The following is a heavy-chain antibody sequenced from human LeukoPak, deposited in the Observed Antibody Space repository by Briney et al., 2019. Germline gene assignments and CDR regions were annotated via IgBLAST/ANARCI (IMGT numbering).Heavy chain of an antibody. J-gene: IGHJ4*02. Sequence: GGSLRLSCAASGLTFSTYAMSWVRQAPGKGLEWVSAISGSGGSTYYADSVKGRFTISRDNSTNTLYVQMNSLRAEDTAVYYCAKANMVRGVTLKFDYWGQGTLVTVSS. V-gene: IGHV3-23*01. CDR3: AKANMVRGVTLKFDY. CDR1: GLTFSTYA. CDR2: ISGSGGST. D-gene: IGHD3-10*01.